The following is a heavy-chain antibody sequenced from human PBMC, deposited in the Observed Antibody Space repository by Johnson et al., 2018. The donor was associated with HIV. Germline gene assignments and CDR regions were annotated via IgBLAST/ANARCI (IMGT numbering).Heavy chain of an antibody. J-gene: IGHJ3*02. CDR1: GFTVSINY. V-gene: IGHV3-66*04. CDR3: AKPYCSGTCSFDI. Sequence: QLVESGGGLVQPGGSLRLSCAASGFTVSINYMSWVRQAPGKGLEWVSVIYSGGSTYYADSVKGRFTISRDNSKNTLYLQMNSLRAEDTAVYYCAKPYCSGTCSFDIWGQGTMVTVSS. D-gene: IGHD2-15*01. CDR2: IYSGGST.